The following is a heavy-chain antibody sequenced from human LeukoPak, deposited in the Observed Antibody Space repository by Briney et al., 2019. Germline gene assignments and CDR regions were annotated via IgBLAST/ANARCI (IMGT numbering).Heavy chain of an antibody. J-gene: IGHJ3*02. CDR3: ARAKVLGDAFDI. Sequence: AISYDGSNKYYADSVKGRFTISRDNSKNTLYLQMNSLRAEDTAVYYCARAKVLGDAFDIWGQGQWSPSLQ. CDR2: ISYDGSNK. D-gene: IGHD7-27*01. V-gene: IGHV3-30*01.